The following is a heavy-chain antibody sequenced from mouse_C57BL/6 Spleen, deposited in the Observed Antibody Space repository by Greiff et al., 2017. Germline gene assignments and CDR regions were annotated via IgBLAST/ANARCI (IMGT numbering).Heavy chain of an antibody. CDR3: ATFSTMVTKGFDY. CDR2: IHPNSGST. D-gene: IGHD2-2*01. CDR1: GYTFTSYW. J-gene: IGHJ2*01. Sequence: VQLQQPGAELVKPGASVKLSCKASGYTFTSYWMHWVKQRPGQGLEWIGMIHPNSGSTNYNEKFKSKATLTVDKSSSTAYMQLSSLTSEDSAVYYCATFSTMVTKGFDYWGQGTTLTVAS. V-gene: IGHV1-64*01.